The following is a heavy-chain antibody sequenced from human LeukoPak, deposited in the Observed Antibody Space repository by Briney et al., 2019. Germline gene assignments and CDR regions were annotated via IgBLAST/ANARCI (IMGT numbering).Heavy chain of an antibody. CDR1: GGSISSSSYY. CDR2: IFYSGST. V-gene: IGHV4-39*01. Sequence: SETLSLTCTVSGGSISSSSYYWGWIRQPPGMGLEWLGSIFYSGSTYYNPSLKSRVTISVDTSRNQFSLKLSSVTAADTAVYYCARRLGSYHSFDYWGQGTLVTVPS. CDR3: ARRLGSYHSFDY. J-gene: IGHJ4*02. D-gene: IGHD3-10*01.